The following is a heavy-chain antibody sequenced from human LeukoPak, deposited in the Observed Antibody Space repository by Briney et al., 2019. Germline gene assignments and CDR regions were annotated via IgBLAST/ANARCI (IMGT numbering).Heavy chain of an antibody. CDR3: ARDRGWRTSGYYLYHFDY. D-gene: IGHD3-22*01. Sequence: GGSLRLSCVASGFTFTDYFMSWVRQAPGKGLEWVASIKHNGGEKYYVDSVKGRFTISRDNAKNSLYLEMSSLRVEDTAVYYCARDRGWRTSGYYLYHFDYWGQGTLVTVSS. CDR1: GFTFTDYF. V-gene: IGHV3-7*01. CDR2: IKHNGGEK. J-gene: IGHJ4*02.